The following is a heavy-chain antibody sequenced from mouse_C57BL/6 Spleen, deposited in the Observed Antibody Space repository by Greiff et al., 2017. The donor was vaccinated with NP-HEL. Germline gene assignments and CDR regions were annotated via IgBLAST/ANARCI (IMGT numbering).Heavy chain of an antibody. Sequence: VQLQESGAELVRPGTSVKVSCKASGYAFTNYLIEWVKQRPGQGLEWIGVINTGSGGTNYNEKFKGKATLTADRSSSTAYRQLSSLTSEDSAVYFCARKDYSNYGAYGGQGTLVTVSA. CDR2: INTGSGGT. V-gene: IGHV1-54*01. CDR1: GYAFTNYL. J-gene: IGHJ3*01. CDR3: ARKDYSNYGAY. D-gene: IGHD2-5*01.